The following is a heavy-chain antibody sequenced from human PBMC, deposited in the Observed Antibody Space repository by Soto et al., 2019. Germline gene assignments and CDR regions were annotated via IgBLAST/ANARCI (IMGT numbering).Heavy chain of an antibody. CDR1: GQHFSGHS. V-gene: IGHV4-34*01. Sequence: QVQLQQWGAGLVKPSETLSLSCAVYGQHFSGHSWAWIRQPPGKGLEWIGEINESGSTYYNPSLKSRVTISTDTSKNQFSLKLSSVSAADTAAYFCARGSGIVALPGELEDVKYDYWGQGTLVNVSS. J-gene: IGHJ4*02. CDR3: ARGSGIVALPGELEDVKYDY. D-gene: IGHD1-1*01. CDR2: INESGST.